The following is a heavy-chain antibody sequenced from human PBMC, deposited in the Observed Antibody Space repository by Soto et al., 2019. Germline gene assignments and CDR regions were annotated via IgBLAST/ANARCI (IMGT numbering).Heavy chain of an antibody. V-gene: IGHV1-18*01. D-gene: IGHD2-15*01. Sequence: QVQLVQSGAEVKKPGASVRVSCQTSAYTFTNFLVAWVGQPPGQGLEWMGWISGDNGNTINAQKFQGRVTMTTDTSTRKAYMELRSLRSDDTAVYYCATGLLGYCSGGSCYSDSWGQGTLVTVSS. CDR3: ATGLLGYCSGGSCYSDS. CDR2: ISGDNGNT. J-gene: IGHJ4*02. CDR1: AYTFTNFL.